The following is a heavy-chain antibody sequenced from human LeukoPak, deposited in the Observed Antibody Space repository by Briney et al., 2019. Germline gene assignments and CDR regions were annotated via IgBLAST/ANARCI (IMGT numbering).Heavy chain of an antibody. Sequence: EASVTVSCKASGYTFTNYYMHWVRQAPGQGLEWMGIINPSGGSTSYAQKFQGRVTMTRDTSTSTVYMELSRLRSEDTAVYYCARMLGVTTGVDYWGQGSLVTVSS. V-gene: IGHV1-46*01. CDR2: INPSGGST. CDR1: GYTFTNYY. CDR3: ARMLGVTTGVDY. J-gene: IGHJ4*02. D-gene: IGHD3-10*02.